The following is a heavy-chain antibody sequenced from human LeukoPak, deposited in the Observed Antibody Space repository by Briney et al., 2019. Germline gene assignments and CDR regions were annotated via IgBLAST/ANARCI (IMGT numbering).Heavy chain of an antibody. CDR2: ISYNGDIT. V-gene: IGHV3-64D*09. Sequence: GGSLRLSCSASGFTFRSSAMHWVRQAPGKGLEYVSAISYNGDITYYADSAKGRFTISRDNSKNTLYLQMSSLRAEDTAVYYCVKGGVVTSRALDYWGQGTLVTVSS. CDR1: GFTFRSSA. CDR3: VKGGVVTSRALDY. J-gene: IGHJ4*02. D-gene: IGHD3-3*01.